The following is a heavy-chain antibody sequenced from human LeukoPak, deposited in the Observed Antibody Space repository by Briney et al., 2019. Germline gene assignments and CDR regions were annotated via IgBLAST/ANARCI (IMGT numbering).Heavy chain of an antibody. Sequence: PGGSLRLSCAASGFTFSSYSMNWIRQPPGKGLEWIGEINHSGSTNYNPSLKSRVTISVDTSKNQFSLKLSSVTAADTAVYYCARGRSYYYYYYMDVWGKGTTVTVSS. CDR1: GFTFSSYS. J-gene: IGHJ6*03. CDR2: INHSGST. CDR3: ARGRSYYYYYYMDV. V-gene: IGHV4-34*01.